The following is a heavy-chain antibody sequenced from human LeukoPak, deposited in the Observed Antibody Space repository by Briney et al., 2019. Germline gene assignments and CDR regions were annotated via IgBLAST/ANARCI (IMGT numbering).Heavy chain of an antibody. CDR3: ASSMTTVTTYFDWYFDL. CDR1: GGTFSSYA. Sequence: SVKVSCKASGGTFSSYAISWVRQAPGQGLEWMGGIIPIFGTANYAQKFQGRVTITADESTSTAYMELSSLRSEDTAVYYCASSMTTVTTYFDWYFDLWGRGTLVTVSS. J-gene: IGHJ2*01. CDR2: IIPIFGTA. D-gene: IGHD4-17*01. V-gene: IGHV1-69*13.